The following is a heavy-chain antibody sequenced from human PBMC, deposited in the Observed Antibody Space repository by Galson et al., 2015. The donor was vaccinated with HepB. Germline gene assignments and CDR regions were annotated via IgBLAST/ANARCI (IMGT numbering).Heavy chain of an antibody. CDR3: AIVGAILHY. D-gene: IGHD1-26*01. Sequence: SLRLSCAASGFTFSSYAMHWVRQAPGKGLEWVAVISYDGSNKYYADSVKGRFTISRDNSKNTLYLQMNSLRAEDTAVYYGAIVGAILHYWGQGTLVTVSS. V-gene: IGHV3-30-3*01. J-gene: IGHJ4*02. CDR1: GFTFSSYA. CDR2: ISYDGSNK.